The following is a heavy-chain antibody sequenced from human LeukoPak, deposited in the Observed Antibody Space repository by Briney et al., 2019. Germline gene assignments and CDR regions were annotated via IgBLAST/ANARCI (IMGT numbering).Heavy chain of an antibody. CDR2: IYYSGST. J-gene: IGHJ4*02. CDR3: ARDPAVAGRLLC. V-gene: IGHV4-61*01. Sequence: SETLSLTCTVSGVSVSSGSYYWSWIRQPPGKGLEWIGYIYYSGSTNYNPSLKSRVTMSVDTSKNQVALKFSSVTAADTAVYYCARDPAVAGRLLCWGRGTLVTVSS. D-gene: IGHD6-19*01. CDR1: GVSVSSGSYY.